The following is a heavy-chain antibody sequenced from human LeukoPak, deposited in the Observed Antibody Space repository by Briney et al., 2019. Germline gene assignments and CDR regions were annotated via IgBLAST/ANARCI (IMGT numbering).Heavy chain of an antibody. CDR3: ARGTAVAGYNWFDP. CDR2: IYYSGST. D-gene: IGHD6-19*01. J-gene: IGHJ5*02. V-gene: IGHV4-59*01. Sequence: KPSETLSLTCTVSGGSISSYYWSWIRQPPGKGLEWIGYIYYSGSTNYNPSLKSRVTISVDTSKNQFSLKLSSVTAADTAVYYCARGTAVAGYNWFDPWGQGTLVTVSS. CDR1: GGSISSYY.